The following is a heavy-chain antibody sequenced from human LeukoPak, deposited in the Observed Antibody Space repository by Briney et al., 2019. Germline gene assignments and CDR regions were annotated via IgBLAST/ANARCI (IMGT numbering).Heavy chain of an antibody. Sequence: SGGSLRLSCAASGFTFRSYWMRWVRQAPGKGLEWVANIKQDGSEKNYVDSVKGRFTISRDNAKNSLYLQMNSLRAEDTAVYYCAKDPGGGWSNYWGQGTLVTVSS. CDR3: AKDPGGGWSNY. CDR2: IKQDGSEK. V-gene: IGHV3-7*03. D-gene: IGHD6-19*01. J-gene: IGHJ4*02. CDR1: GFTFRSYW.